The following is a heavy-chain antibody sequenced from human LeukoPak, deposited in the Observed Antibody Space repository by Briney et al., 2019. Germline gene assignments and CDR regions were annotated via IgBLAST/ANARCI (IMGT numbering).Heavy chain of an antibody. CDR3: ARDLFPVGDTLGWFDP. D-gene: IGHD1-26*01. J-gene: IGHJ5*02. V-gene: IGHV4-31*03. Sequence: SETLSLTCTVSGGSISSGGYYWSWIRQHPGKGLEWIGYIYYSGSTYYNPSLKSRVTISVDTSKNQFSLKLSSVTAADTAVYYCARDLFPVGDTLGWFDPWGQGTLVTVSS. CDR1: GGSISSGGYY. CDR2: IYYSGST.